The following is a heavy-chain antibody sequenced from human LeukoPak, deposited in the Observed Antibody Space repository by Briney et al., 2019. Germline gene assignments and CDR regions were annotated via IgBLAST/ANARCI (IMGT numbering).Heavy chain of an antibody. CDR3: ARETAMVTSSFDY. Sequence: GRSLRLSCAASGFTFSSYAMHWVRQAPGKGLEWVAVISYDGSNKYYADSVKDRFTISRDNSKNTLYLQMNSLRAEDTAVYYCARETAMVTSSFDYWGQGTLVTVSS. D-gene: IGHD5-18*01. CDR1: GFTFSSYA. V-gene: IGHV3-30-3*01. J-gene: IGHJ4*02. CDR2: ISYDGSNK.